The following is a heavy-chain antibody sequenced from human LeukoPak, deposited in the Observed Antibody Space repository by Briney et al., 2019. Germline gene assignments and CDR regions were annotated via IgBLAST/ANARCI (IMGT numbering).Heavy chain of an antibody. CDR3: ARVRDDYGGDFDY. J-gene: IGHJ4*02. CDR2: ISYDGSNK. CDR1: GFTFSSYG. D-gene: IGHD4-23*01. V-gene: IGHV3-30*03. Sequence: GGSLRLSCAASGFTFSSYGMHWVRQAPGKGLEWVAVISYDGSNKYYADSVKGRFTISRDNSKNTLYLQMNSLRAEDTAVYYCARVRDDYGGDFDYWGQGTLVTVSS.